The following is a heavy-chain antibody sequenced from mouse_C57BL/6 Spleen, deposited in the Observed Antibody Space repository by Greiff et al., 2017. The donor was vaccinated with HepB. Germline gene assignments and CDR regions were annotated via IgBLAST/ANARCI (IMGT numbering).Heavy chain of an antibody. Sequence: QVQLQQPGAELVRPGASVKLSCKASGYTFTSYWMHWVKQRPGQGLEWIGEIDPSDSYTNYNQKFKGKSTLTVDKSSSTAYMQLSSLTSEDSAVYYCARRGWLLRDWYFDVWGTGTTVTVSS. V-gene: IGHV1-69*01. J-gene: IGHJ1*03. CDR1: GYTFTSYW. CDR2: IDPSDSYT. CDR3: ARRGWLLRDWYFDV. D-gene: IGHD2-3*01.